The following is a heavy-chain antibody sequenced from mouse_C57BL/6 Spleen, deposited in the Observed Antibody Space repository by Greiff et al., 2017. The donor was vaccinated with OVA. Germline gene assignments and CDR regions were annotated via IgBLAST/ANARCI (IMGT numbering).Heavy chain of an antibody. CDR1: GFTFSSYA. J-gene: IGHJ2*01. CDR2: ISDGGSYT. Sequence: DVMLVESGGGLVKPGGSLKLSCAASGFTFSSYAMSWVRQTPEKRLEWVATISDGGSYTYYPDNVKGRFTISRDNAKNNLYLQMSHLKSEDTAMYYCARCYGSSYNYFDYWGQGTTLTVSS. D-gene: IGHD1-1*01. V-gene: IGHV5-4*03. CDR3: ARCYGSSYNYFDY.